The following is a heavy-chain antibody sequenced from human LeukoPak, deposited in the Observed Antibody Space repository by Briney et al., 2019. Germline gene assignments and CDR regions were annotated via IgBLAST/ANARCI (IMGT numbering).Heavy chain of an antibody. D-gene: IGHD2-21*02. Sequence: GGSLRLSCAGSGSTFGGYAMHWVRQAPGKGLEWVANIKQDGSEKYYVDSVKGRFTISRDNAKNSLYLQMNSLRAEDTAVYYCARYCGGDCYAFGYWGQRTLVTVSS. CDR2: IKQDGSEK. V-gene: IGHV3-7*01. CDR3: ARYCGGDCYAFGY. J-gene: IGHJ4*02. CDR1: GSTFGGYA.